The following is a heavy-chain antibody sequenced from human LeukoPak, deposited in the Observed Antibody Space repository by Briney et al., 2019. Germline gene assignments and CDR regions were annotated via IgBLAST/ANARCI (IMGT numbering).Heavy chain of an antibody. CDR3: ARAGYSYGYDAFDI. CDR1: GFTFSSYT. J-gene: IGHJ3*02. CDR2: ISGSGGST. Sequence: GGSLRLSCAASGFTFSSYTMSWVRQAPGKGLEWVSVISGSGGSTYYADSVKGRFTISRDNSKNTLYLQMNSLRAEDTAVYYCARAGYSYGYDAFDIWGQGTMVTVSS. V-gene: IGHV3-23*01. D-gene: IGHD5-18*01.